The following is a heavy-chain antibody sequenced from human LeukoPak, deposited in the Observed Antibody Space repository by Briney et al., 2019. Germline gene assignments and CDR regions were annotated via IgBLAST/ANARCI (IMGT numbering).Heavy chain of an antibody. CDR2: IKHDGSGK. D-gene: IGHD3-10*01. J-gene: IGHJ4*02. CDR3: ARNRGADY. V-gene: IGHV3-7*01. Sequence: GGSLRLSCAASGFTFSNYAMSWVRQAPGKGLEWVANIKHDGSGKYYADSVKGRFTISRDSAKNSLFLQMNSLRAEDTAVYYCARNRGADYWGQGTLVTVSS. CDR1: GFTFSNYA.